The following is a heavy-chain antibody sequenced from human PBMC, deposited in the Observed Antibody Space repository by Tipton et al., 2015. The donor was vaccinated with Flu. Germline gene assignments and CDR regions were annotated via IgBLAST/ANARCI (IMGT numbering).Heavy chain of an antibody. Sequence: PGLVKPSQTLSLTCVISGDSVSTNSATWNWIRQSPSRGLEWLGRTHYRSQWLHDYAPSVKSRIIITPDASKNQFSLQLNSVTPDDTAVYFCVRELGGGNWFDPWGQGTLITVSS. CDR2: THYRSQWLH. CDR1: GDSVSTNSAT. CDR3: VRELGGGNWFDP. J-gene: IGHJ5*02. V-gene: IGHV6-1*01. D-gene: IGHD3-16*01.